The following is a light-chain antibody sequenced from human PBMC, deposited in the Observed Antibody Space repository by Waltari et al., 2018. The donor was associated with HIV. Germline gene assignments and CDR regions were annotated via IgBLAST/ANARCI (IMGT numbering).Light chain of an antibody. CDR3: QQYSTLGT. J-gene: IGKJ1*01. Sequence: IQMTQSPSTLSASVGDRVTITCRASQSIGSWLVWYQQKPGKPPKLLIFRASSLESGVPSRFSGSGSGTEFSFTISSLQADDFATYYCQQYSTLGTFGQGTKVEIK. V-gene: IGKV1-5*03. CDR1: QSIGSW. CDR2: RAS.